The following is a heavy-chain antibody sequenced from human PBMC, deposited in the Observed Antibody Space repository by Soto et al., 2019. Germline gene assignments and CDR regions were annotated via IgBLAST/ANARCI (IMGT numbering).Heavy chain of an antibody. CDR2: ISSSGSTI. D-gene: IGHD6-19*01. V-gene: IGHV3-11*01. J-gene: IGHJ4*02. CDR3: ASFGIAVAGCFDY. CDR1: GLTFSDYY. Sequence: GESLKISCAASGLTFSDYYMSWIRQAPGKGLEWVSYISSSGSTIYYADSVKGRFTISRDNAKNSLYLQMNSLRAEDTAVYYCASFGIAVAGCFDYWGQGTLVTVSS.